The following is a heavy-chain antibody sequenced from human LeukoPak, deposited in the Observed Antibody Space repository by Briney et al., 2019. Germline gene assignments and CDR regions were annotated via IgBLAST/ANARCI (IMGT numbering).Heavy chain of an antibody. CDR1: GYTFTSYG. D-gene: IGHD3-9*01. CDR3: ARGDYDILTGYYIGY. J-gene: IGHJ4*02. V-gene: IGHV1-18*01. CDR2: ISAYNGNT. Sequence: ASVKVSCKASGYTFTSYGISWVRQAPGQGLEWMGWISAYNGNTNYAQKLQGRVTMTTDTSTSTAYMELRSLRSDDTAVYYCARGDYDILTGYYIGYWGQGTLVTVSS.